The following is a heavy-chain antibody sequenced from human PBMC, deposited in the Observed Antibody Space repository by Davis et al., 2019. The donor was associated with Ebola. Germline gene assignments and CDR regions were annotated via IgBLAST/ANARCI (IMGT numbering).Heavy chain of an antibody. J-gene: IGHJ6*02. D-gene: IGHD2-2*01. CDR1: GGSFSGYY. V-gene: IGHV4-34*01. Sequence: SETLSLTCAVYGGSFSGYYWSWIRQPPGKGLEWIGEINHSGSTNYNPSLKSRVSVSVDTSKNQFSLKLSSVTAADTAVYYCARAWESSNRRYMDVWGRGTTVTVSS. CDR3: ARAWESSNRRYMDV. CDR2: INHSGST.